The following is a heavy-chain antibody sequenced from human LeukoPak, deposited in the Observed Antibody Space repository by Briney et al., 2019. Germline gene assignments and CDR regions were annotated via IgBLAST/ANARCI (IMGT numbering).Heavy chain of an antibody. Sequence: SETLSLTCTDPGGSISSYYWSWIRQPPGKRLEWIGHIYYSGSTNYNPSLKSRVTISVDTSKNQFSLKLSSVTAADTAVYYCASQQSRWLQLDNHYDAFDIWGQGTMVTVSS. D-gene: IGHD5-24*01. J-gene: IGHJ3*02. CDR3: ASQQSRWLQLDNHYDAFDI. CDR1: GGSISSYY. CDR2: IYYSGST. V-gene: IGHV4-59*12.